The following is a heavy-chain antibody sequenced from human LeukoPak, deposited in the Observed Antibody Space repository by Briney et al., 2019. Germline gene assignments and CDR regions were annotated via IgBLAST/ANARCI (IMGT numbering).Heavy chain of an antibody. V-gene: IGHV3-30-3*01. CDR2: IAYDGNNK. J-gene: IGHJ4*02. D-gene: IGHD6-6*01. Sequence: PGGSLRLSCAASGFTFSSNAMHWVRQAPGKGLEWVAVIAYDGNNKFYGDSVKGRFTISRDNSKNTLFLQMNSLRAEDTAVYYCARDSSARFYFGYWGQGTLVTVSS. CDR3: ARDSSARFYFGY. CDR1: GFTFSSNA.